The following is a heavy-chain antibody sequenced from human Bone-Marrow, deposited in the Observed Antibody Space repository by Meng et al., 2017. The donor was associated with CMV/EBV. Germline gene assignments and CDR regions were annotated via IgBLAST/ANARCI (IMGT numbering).Heavy chain of an antibody. Sequence: EVQLVESGGXLVKPGGSXRLSCAASGFTFSSYSMNWVRQAPGKGLEWVSSISSSSSYIYYADSVKGRFTISRDNAKNSLYLQMNSLRAEDTAVYYCAILAARLEDWFDPWGQGTLVTVSS. CDR2: ISSSSSYI. D-gene: IGHD6-6*01. CDR1: GFTFSSYS. CDR3: AILAARLEDWFDP. J-gene: IGHJ5*02. V-gene: IGHV3-21*01.